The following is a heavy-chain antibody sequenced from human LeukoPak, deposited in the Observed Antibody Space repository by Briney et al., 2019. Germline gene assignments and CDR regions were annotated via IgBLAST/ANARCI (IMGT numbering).Heavy chain of an antibody. CDR1: GFTFSSYS. Sequence: PGGSLRLSCAASGFTFSSYSMNWVRQAPGKGLEWVSAISGSGGSTYYADSVKGRFTISRDNSKNTLYLQMNSLRAEDTAVYYCAKARVTMVRGVIFDYWGQGTLVTVSS. V-gene: IGHV3-23*01. D-gene: IGHD3-10*01. J-gene: IGHJ4*02. CDR3: AKARVTMVRGVIFDY. CDR2: ISGSGGST.